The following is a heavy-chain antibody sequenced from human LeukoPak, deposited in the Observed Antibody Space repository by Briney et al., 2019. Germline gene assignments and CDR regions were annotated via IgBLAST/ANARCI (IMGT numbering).Heavy chain of an antibody. Sequence: GGSLKLSCAASGFTFSGSAMHWVRQAPERGLEWVANIKPDGSEQYYVDSVKGRFTISRDNAKNSMYLQISSLRAEDTAVYYCVRGGGLLPDYWGQGTPVTVSS. CDR3: VRGGGLLPDY. D-gene: IGHD1-26*01. CDR2: IKPDGSEQ. J-gene: IGHJ4*02. V-gene: IGHV3-7*01. CDR1: GFTFSGSA.